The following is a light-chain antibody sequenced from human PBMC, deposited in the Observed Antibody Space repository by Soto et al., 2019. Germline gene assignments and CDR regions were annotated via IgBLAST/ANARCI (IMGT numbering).Light chain of an antibody. CDR3: QQYSSYPLT. J-gene: IGKJ4*01. CDR2: RAS. Sequence: DIQMTQSPSTLSASVGDRVTITCRASQRVNSWLAWYQQKPGKAPKILIYRASNLESGVASRFSGSGSGTEFTLTISSLQPDDFATYYCQQYSSYPLTFGGGTKVEIK. CDR1: QRVNSW. V-gene: IGKV1-5*03.